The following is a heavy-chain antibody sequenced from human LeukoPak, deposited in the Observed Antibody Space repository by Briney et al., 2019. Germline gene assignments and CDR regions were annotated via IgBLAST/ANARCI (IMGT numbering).Heavy chain of an antibody. CDR2: IYTSGST. CDR1: GGSVSGYY. CDR3: ARDGWTNSLDY. Sequence: SETLSLTCTVSGGSVSGYYWSWIRQPAGKGLEWIGRIYTSGSTNYNPSLKSRVTMSVDRSKKQFSLKLSSVTAADTAVYYCARDGWTNSLDYWGQGTLVTVSS. D-gene: IGHD2-2*03. J-gene: IGHJ4*02. V-gene: IGHV4-4*07.